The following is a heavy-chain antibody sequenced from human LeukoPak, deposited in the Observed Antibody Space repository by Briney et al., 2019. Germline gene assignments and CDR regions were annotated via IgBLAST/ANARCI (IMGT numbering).Heavy chain of an antibody. D-gene: IGHD1-26*01. J-gene: IGHJ5*02. CDR3: ARTIKSGNYYWFDP. V-gene: IGHV4-59*01. CDR1: GGSISNYY. CDR2: ISYTGST. Sequence: KTSETLSLTCTVSGGSISNYYWSWIRQPPGEGLEWIGFISYTGSTNYNPSLKSRVTVSVDTSKNQFSLKVTSVTAADTAVYYCARTIKSGNYYWFDPWGQGTLVTVSS.